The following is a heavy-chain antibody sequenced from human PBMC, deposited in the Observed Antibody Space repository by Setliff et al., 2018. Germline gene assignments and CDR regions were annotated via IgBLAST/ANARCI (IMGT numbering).Heavy chain of an antibody. CDR1: GGSISDYY. V-gene: IGHV4-59*01. J-gene: IGHJ6*02. D-gene: IGHD3-10*01. Sequence: SETLSLTCTVSGGSISDYYWSWIRQAPGKGLEWIGYIYYGGSTNYNPSLNSRVAISVDTSENQFSLRLNSVTAADTAVYYCARVSRRSGLWFGELPYYYYYYGMDVWGQGTTVTVSS. CDR2: IYYGGST. CDR3: ARVSRRSGLWFGELPYYYYYYGMDV.